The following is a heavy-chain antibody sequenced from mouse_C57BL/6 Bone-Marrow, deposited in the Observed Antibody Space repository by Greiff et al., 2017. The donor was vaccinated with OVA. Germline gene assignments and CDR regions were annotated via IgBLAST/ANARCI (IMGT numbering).Heavy chain of an antibody. Sequence: EVKLMESGEGLVKPGGSLKLSCAASGFTFSSYAMSWVRQTPEKRLEWVAYISSGGDYIYYADTVKGRFTISRDNARNTLYLQMSSLKSEDTAMYYCTRDAYDYDVAMDYWGQGTSVTVSS. D-gene: IGHD2-4*01. CDR3: TRDAYDYDVAMDY. CDR2: ISSGGDYI. J-gene: IGHJ4*01. V-gene: IGHV5-9-1*02. CDR1: GFTFSSYA.